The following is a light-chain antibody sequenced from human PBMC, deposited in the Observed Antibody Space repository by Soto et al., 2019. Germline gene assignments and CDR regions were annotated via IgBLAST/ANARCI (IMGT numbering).Light chain of an antibody. V-gene: IGKV3-11*01. J-gene: IGKJ1*01. CDR3: QQRSSWPRT. CDR1: QSISSD. CDR2: DAS. Sequence: EIVLTQSPATLSLSPGERATLSCRDSQSISSDLAWYQQKPGQAPRLFIYDASNRVTGIPARFRGSGSGTDFTLTISTLEPEDFAVYYCQQRSSWPRTFGQGTKVDIK.